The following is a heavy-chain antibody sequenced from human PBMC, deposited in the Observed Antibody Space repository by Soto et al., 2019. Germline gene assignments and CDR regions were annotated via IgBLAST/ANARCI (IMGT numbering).Heavy chain of an antibody. Sequence: GGSLRLSCAASGFTFSSYAMHWVRQAPGKGLEWVAVISYDGSNKYYADSVKGRFTISRDNSKNTLYLQMNSLRAEDTAVYYCARDGIGGYSYGDAFDIWGQGTMVTVSS. D-gene: IGHD5-18*01. CDR2: ISYDGSNK. J-gene: IGHJ3*02. CDR1: GFTFSSYA. V-gene: IGHV3-30-3*01. CDR3: ARDGIGGYSYGDAFDI.